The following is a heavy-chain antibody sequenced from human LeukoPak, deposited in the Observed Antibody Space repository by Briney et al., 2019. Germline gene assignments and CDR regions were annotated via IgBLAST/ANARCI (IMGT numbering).Heavy chain of an antibody. D-gene: IGHD6-13*01. V-gene: IGHV4-34*01. Sequence: SETLSLTCAVYGGSFSGYYWSWIRQPPGKGLEWIGEINHSGSTNYNPSLKSRVTISIDTSKNQFSLKLSSVTTADTALYYCARGPGTWYYYWGQGTLVTVSS. CDR2: INHSGST. J-gene: IGHJ4*02. CDR3: ARGPGTWYYY. CDR1: GGSFSGYY.